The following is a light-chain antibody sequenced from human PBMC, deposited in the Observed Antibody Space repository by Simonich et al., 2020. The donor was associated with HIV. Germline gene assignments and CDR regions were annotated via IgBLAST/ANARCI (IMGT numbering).Light chain of an antibody. J-gene: IGLJ3*02. CDR3: SSYTSSSTLV. CDR2: DVT. CDR1: SSDVGGYKY. Sequence: HSALTQPRSVSGSPGQSVTISCTGTSSDVGGYKYVSWYQQHPGKAPKLVIYDVTKRPSGVPDRFSGSKSGNTASLTISGLQAEDEADYYCSSYTSSSTLVFGGGTKLTVL. V-gene: IGLV2-11*01.